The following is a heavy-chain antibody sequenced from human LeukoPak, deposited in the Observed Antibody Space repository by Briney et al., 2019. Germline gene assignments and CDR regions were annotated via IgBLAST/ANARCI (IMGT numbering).Heavy chain of an antibody. CDR1: GFTFSSYG. CDR2: IRYDGSNK. Sequence: GGSLRLSCAASGFTFSSYGMHWVRQAPGKGLEWVAFIRYDGSNKYYADSVKGRFTISRDNSKNTLYLQMNSLRAEDTAVYYCARGTTGPTYYFDSWGQGTLVTVSS. D-gene: IGHD1-1*01. CDR3: ARGTTGPTYYFDS. J-gene: IGHJ4*02. V-gene: IGHV3-30*02.